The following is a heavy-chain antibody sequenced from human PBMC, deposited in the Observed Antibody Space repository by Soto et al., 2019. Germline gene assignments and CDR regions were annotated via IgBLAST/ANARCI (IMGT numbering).Heavy chain of an antibody. CDR2: IYSLGNT. V-gene: IGHV4-39*01. CDR1: GGSISSSSYY. D-gene: IGHD3-22*01. Sequence: QMQLQDSGPGLVKPSETLSLTCTVSGGSISSSSYYWGWIRQPPGQGLEWLGTIYSLGNTYYNPSLKSRVTISVNKSKSQLFLKLSSVTAPDTAVYYCGRQIYDSSGYYYAYWGQGTLVTVSS. J-gene: IGHJ4*02. CDR3: GRQIYDSSGYYYAY.